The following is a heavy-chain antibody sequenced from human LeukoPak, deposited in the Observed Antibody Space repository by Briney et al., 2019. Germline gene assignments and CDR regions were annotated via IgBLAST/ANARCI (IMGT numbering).Heavy chain of an antibody. CDR2: IYSSGST. J-gene: IGHJ4*02. CDR1: GGSISSYY. Sequence: PSETLSLTCTVSGGSISSYYWNWIRQPPGKGLEWIGYIYSSGSTSYNPSLKSRVTISVDTSKNQFSLKLSSVTAADTAVYYCATRRGYCSGGNCNYYFDYWGQGTLVTVSS. D-gene: IGHD2-15*01. V-gene: IGHV4-59*01. CDR3: ATRRGYCSGGNCNYYFDY.